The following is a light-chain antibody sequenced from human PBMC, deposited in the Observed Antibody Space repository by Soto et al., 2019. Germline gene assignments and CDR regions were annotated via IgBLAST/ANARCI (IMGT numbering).Light chain of an antibody. CDR3: AAWDNSLSGRL. CDR1: GSNIGTNY. CDR2: GND. Sequence: QPVLTQPPSASGTPGQRVTISCSGSGSNIGTNYVYWYQQLPGSAPKLLIYGNDQRPSGVPDRFSGSKSGTSASLAISGVRSEDEADYYCAAWDNSLSGRLFGGVTKLTVL. V-gene: IGLV1-47*01. J-gene: IGLJ3*02.